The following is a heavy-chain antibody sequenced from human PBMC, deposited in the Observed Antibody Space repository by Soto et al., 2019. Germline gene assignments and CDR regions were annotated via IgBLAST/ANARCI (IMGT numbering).Heavy chain of an antibody. CDR1: GFTFRNYG. Sequence: GGSLRLSCAASGFTFRNYGMNWVRQAPGKGLEWVSYIGLGSSTKYYADSVEGRFTISRDNAKNSLYLQMNSLRAEDTAVYYCARDQLYYNYISGRPLNAFEVWGQGTMVTVSS. CDR2: IGLGSSTK. D-gene: IGHD3-22*01. J-gene: IGHJ3*01. V-gene: IGHV3-48*01. CDR3: ARDQLYYNYISGRPLNAFEV.